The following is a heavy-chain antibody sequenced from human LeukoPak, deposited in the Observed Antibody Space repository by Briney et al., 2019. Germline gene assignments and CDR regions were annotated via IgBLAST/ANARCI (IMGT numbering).Heavy chain of an antibody. CDR2: INHSGST. D-gene: IGHD3-22*01. J-gene: IGHJ4*02. V-gene: IGHV4-34*01. Sequence: SETLSLTCAVYGGSFSGYYWSWIRQPPGKGLEWIGEINHSGSTNYNPSLKSRVTISVDTSKNQFSLKLGSVTAADTAVYYCARLYYYDSSGYSHGGIDYWGQGTLVTVSS. CDR3: ARLYYYDSSGYSHGGIDY. CDR1: GGSFSGYY.